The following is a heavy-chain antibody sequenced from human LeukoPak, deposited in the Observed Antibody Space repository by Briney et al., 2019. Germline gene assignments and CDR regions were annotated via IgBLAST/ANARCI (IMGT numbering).Heavy chain of an antibody. CDR1: GFTFSSYA. CDR3: TRGPIRDYGGNSGDY. J-gene: IGHJ4*02. Sequence: GGSLRLSCAASGFTFSSYAMHWVRQAPGKGLEYVSAISSNGGSTDYANSVKGRFTISRDNAKNTLYLQMDSLRAEDRAVYYRTRGPIRDYGGNSGDYWGQGTLVTVSS. V-gene: IGHV3-64*01. D-gene: IGHD4-23*01. CDR2: ISSNGGST.